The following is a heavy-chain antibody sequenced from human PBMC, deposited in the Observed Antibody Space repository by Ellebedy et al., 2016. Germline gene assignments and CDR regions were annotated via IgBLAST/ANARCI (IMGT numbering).Heavy chain of an antibody. CDR2: IYYRGST. D-gene: IGHD3-10*01. CDR3: ARASNYYGSGIDY. CDR1: GGSISSSSYY. V-gene: IGHV4-39*07. Sequence: SETLSLTCTVSGGSISSSSYYWGWIRQPPGKGLEWIGSIYYRGSTYYNPSLKSRVTISVDTSKNQFSLKLSSVTASDTAVYYCARASNYYGSGIDYWGQGTLVTVSS. J-gene: IGHJ4*02.